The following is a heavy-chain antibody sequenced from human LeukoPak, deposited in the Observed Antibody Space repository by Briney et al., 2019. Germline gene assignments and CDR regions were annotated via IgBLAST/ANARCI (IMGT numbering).Heavy chain of an antibody. CDR2: ISFDANNK. V-gene: IGHV3-30*18. CDR3: AKDRHPARTDGYYFDY. J-gene: IGHJ4*02. D-gene: IGHD1-14*01. Sequence: GRSLRLSCAASEFTFRTYGMHWVRQAPGKGLEWVAVISFDANNKYYADSVKGRFAISRDNSKNTLYLQMNSLRAEDTAVYYCAKDRHPARTDGYYFDYWGQGTLVTVSS. CDR1: EFTFRTYG.